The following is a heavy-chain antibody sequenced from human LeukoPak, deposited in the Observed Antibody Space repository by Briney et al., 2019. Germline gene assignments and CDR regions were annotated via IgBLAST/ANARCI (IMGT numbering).Heavy chain of an antibody. CDR2: ISGSASST. V-gene: IGHV3-23*01. Sequence: GGSLRLSCAASGFTFSNYAMSWVRQAPGKGLEWVSAISGSASSTYHADSVKGRFTISRDNAKNSLFLQMNSLRAEDTALYYCAKDVSDIVVVPAVPRAFDIWGQGTMVTVSS. J-gene: IGHJ3*02. D-gene: IGHD2-2*01. CDR1: GFTFSNYA. CDR3: AKDVSDIVVVPAVPRAFDI.